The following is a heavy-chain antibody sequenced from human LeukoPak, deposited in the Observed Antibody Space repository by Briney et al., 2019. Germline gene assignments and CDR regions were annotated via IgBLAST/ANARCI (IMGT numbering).Heavy chain of an antibody. D-gene: IGHD5-12*01. CDR3: AKEGQWLRSYYFDY. V-gene: IGHV3-23*01. J-gene: IGHJ4*02. CDR2: ISDSGGST. CDR1: GFTFSSYA. Sequence: GGSLRLSCAASGFTFSSYAMSWVRQAPGKGLEWVSAISDSGGSTYYADSVKGRFTISRDNSKNTLYLQMNSLRPDDTAVYYCAKEGQWLRSYYFDYRGQGTLVTVSS.